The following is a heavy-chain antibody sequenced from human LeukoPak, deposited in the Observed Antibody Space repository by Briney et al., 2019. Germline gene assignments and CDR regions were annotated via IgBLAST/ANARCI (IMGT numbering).Heavy chain of an antibody. V-gene: IGHV4-38-2*02. D-gene: IGHD2-15*01. CDR3: ARGGRYCSGGSCYSD. CDR2: IYHSGST. CDR1: GYSISSGYY. Sequence: SETLSLTCTVSGYSISSGYYWGWIRQPPEKGLEWIGSIYHSGSTYYNPSLQSRVTISVDTSKNLFSLKLSSVTAADTAVYYCARGGRYCSGGSCYSDWGQGTLVTVSS. J-gene: IGHJ4*02.